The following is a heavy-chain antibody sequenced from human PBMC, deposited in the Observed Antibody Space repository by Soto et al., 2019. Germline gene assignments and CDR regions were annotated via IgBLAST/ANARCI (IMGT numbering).Heavy chain of an antibody. CDR1: GFTFSSYS. V-gene: IGHV3-48*02. Sequence: GGSLRLSCAASGFTFSSYSMNWVRQAPGKGLEWVSYISSSSSTIYYADSVKGRFTISRDNAKNSLYLQMNSLRDEDTAVYYSARGNYYDSSGYYYVDYFDYWGQGTLVTVSS. CDR3: ARGNYYDSSGYYYVDYFDY. J-gene: IGHJ4*02. D-gene: IGHD3-22*01. CDR2: ISSSSSTI.